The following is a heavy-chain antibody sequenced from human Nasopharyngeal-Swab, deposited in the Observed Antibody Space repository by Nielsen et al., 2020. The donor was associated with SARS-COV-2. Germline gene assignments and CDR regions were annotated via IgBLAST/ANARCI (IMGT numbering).Heavy chain of an antibody. V-gene: IGHV4-39*01. D-gene: IGHD6-13*01. Sequence: SETLSLTCTVSGGSISSSSYYWGWIRQPPGKGLEWIGSIYYSGSTYYNPSLKSRVTISVDTSKNQISLKLSSVTAADTAVYYCARLPSSSWFSHGMDVWGQGTTVTVSS. CDR3: ARLPSSSWFSHGMDV. J-gene: IGHJ6*02. CDR1: GGSISSSSYY. CDR2: IYYSGST.